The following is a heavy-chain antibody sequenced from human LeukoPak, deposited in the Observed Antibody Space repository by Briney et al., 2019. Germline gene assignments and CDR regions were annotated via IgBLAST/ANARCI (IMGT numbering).Heavy chain of an antibody. V-gene: IGHV3-48*03. CDR3: ARDLYNWAYSGDL. Sequence: GGSLRLSCAASGFTFSSYDMNWVSQAPGKGLLWVSYIGSSGRTIYYADSVKGRFTISRDNAKNSLYLQMNNLRAEDTAVYFCARDLYNWAYSGDLWGQGTLVTVSS. CDR1: GFTFSSYD. D-gene: IGHD1-20*01. J-gene: IGHJ5*02. CDR2: IGSSGRTI.